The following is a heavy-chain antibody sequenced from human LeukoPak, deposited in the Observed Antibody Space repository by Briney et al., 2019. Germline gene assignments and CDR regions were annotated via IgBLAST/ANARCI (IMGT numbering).Heavy chain of an antibody. V-gene: IGHV5-51*01. Sequence: GESLKISCQGSGYRFTSYWIGWVRQMPGKGLEWMGIIYPGDSDTRYSPSFQGQVTISADKSISTAYLQWSSLKASDTAMYYYARVVVVAASRWFDPWGQGTLVTVSS. J-gene: IGHJ5*02. CDR2: IYPGDSDT. CDR3: ARVVVVAASRWFDP. CDR1: GYRFTSYW. D-gene: IGHD2-15*01.